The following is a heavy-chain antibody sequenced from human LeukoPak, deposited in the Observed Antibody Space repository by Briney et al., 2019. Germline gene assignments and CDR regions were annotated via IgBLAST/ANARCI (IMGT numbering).Heavy chain of an antibody. J-gene: IGHJ4*02. Sequence: SETLSLTCTVSGGSISSYYWSWIRQPPGKGLEWIGEINHSGSTNYNPSLKSRVTISVDTSKNQFSLKLSSVTAADTAVYYCARGYCTNGVCYTWGTFDYWGQGTLVTVSS. CDR1: GGSISSYY. V-gene: IGHV4-34*01. CDR3: ARGYCTNGVCYTWGTFDY. CDR2: INHSGST. D-gene: IGHD2-8*01.